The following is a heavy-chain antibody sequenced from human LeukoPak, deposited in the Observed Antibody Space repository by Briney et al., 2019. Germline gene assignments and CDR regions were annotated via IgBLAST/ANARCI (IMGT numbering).Heavy chain of an antibody. J-gene: IGHJ4*02. CDR1: GFSFSSYW. CDR2: IKSDGSTT. V-gene: IGHV3-74*01. CDR3: ARVGGRCSIGGDY. D-gene: IGHD3-10*01. Sequence: PGGSLRLSCAASGFSFSSYWMHWVRQAPGTGQVWVSRIKSDGSTTNYADFVKGRFTISRDNAKNTLYLQMNSVRAEDTAVYYCARVGGRCSIGGDYWGQGTLVTVSS.